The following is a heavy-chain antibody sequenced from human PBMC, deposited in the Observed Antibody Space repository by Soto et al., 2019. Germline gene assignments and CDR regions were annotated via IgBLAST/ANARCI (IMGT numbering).Heavy chain of an antibody. CDR1: GFTFSSYA. Sequence: PGGSLRLSCAASGFTFSSYAMHWVRQAPGKGLEWVAVISYDGSNKYYADSVKGRFTISRDNSKNTLYLQMNSLRAEDTAVYYCARDPDPSSGWSDYWGQGTLVTVSS. CDR3: ARDPDPSSGWSDY. CDR2: ISYDGSNK. V-gene: IGHV3-30-3*01. D-gene: IGHD6-19*01. J-gene: IGHJ4*02.